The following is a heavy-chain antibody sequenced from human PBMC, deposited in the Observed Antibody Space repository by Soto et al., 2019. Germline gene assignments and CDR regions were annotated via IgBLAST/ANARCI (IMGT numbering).Heavy chain of an antibody. J-gene: IGHJ3*02. Sequence: GGSLRLSCAASGFTFSSYSMNWVRQAPGKGLEWVSSISSSSSYIYYADSVKGRFTISRDNAKNSLYLQINSLRAEDTAVCYCARAVGSLGDAFDIWGQGTMVPVSS. CDR1: GFTFSSYS. CDR2: ISSSSSYI. D-gene: IGHD1-26*01. CDR3: ARAVGSLGDAFDI. V-gene: IGHV3-21*01.